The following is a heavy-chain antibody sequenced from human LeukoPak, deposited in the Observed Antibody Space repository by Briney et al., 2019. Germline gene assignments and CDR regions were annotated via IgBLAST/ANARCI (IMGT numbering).Heavy chain of an antibody. V-gene: IGHV4-4*02. CDR1: GGSISSSNW. CDR2: IYHSGST. D-gene: IGHD6-19*01. J-gene: IGHJ4*02. CDR3: ARALQQWPNPYYFDY. Sequence: SETLSLTCTVSGGSISSSNWWSWVRQPPGKRLEWIGEIYHSGSTNYNPSLKSRVTISVDKSKNQFSLKLSSVTAADTAVYYCARALQQWPNPYYFDYWGQGTLVTVSS.